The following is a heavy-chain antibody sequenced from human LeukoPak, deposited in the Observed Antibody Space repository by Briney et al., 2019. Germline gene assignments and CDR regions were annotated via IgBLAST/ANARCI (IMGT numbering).Heavy chain of an antibody. D-gene: IGHD6-6*01. CDR3: ARGLRSIAARYYYYYMDV. V-gene: IGHV1-69*13. J-gene: IGHJ6*03. CDR1: GGTFSSYA. Sequence: SVKVSCKASGGTFSSYAISWVQQAPGQGLEWMGGIIPIFGIANYAQKFQGRVTITADESTSTAYMELSSLRSEDTAVYYCARGLRSIAARYYYYYMDVWGKGTTVTVSS. CDR2: IIPIFGIA.